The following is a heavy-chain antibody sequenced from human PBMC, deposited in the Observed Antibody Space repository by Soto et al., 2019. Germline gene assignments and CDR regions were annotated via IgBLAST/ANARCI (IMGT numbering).Heavy chain of an antibody. D-gene: IGHD6-13*01. CDR3: AKDWGQKQLSGFDY. J-gene: IGHJ4*02. CDR2: VSFDGRDK. CDR1: GFTFSNYG. Sequence: QVQLVESGGGVVQPGRSLRLSCAASGFTFSNYGMHWVRQAPGKGVEWVALVSFDGRDKYYADSVKGRFTISRDDSKNTLFLQMTSLRTGDTAVYYCAKDWGQKQLSGFDYWGQGTLVTVSS. V-gene: IGHV3-30*18.